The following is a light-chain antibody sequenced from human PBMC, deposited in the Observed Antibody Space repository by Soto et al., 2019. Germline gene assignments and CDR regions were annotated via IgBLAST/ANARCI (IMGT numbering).Light chain of an antibody. CDR3: SSYTSSSTYV. J-gene: IGLJ1*01. CDR2: EVS. CDR1: SSDVGSYNR. Sequence: QSALTQPPSVSGSPVQSVTISCTGTSSDVGSYNRVSWYQQSPGTAPKLMIYEVSNRPSGVPDRFSGSKSGNTASLTISGLQAEDEADYYCSSYTSSSTYVFGTGTKLTVL. V-gene: IGLV2-18*02.